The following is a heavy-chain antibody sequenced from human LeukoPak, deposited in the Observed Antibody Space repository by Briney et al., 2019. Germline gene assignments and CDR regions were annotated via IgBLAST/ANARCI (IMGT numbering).Heavy chain of an antibody. CDR3: ARVPPSGSYYVGSNEAEYFQH. D-gene: IGHD1-26*01. CDR2: IYYSGST. J-gene: IGHJ1*01. Sequence: SETLSPTCTVSGGSISSYYWSWIRQPPGKGLEWIGYIYYSGSTNYNPSLKSRVTISVDTSKNQFSLKLSSVTAADTAVCYCARVPPSGSYYVGSNEAEYFQHWGQGTLVTVSS. V-gene: IGHV4-59*12. CDR1: GGSISSYY.